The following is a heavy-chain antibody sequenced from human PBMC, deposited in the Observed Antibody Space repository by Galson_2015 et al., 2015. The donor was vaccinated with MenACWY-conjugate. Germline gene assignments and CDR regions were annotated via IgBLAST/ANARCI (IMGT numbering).Heavy chain of an antibody. CDR1: GYRFTDFG. CDR3: ARELFYGSGDLKY. J-gene: IGHJ4*02. V-gene: IGHV7-4-1*02. D-gene: IGHD3-10*01. CDR2: INTYTGDP. Sequence: QSGAEVKKPGESLTISCKASGYRFTDFGLNWVRQAPGQGLEWIGRINTYTGDPTFAPDFTGRFVFSLDTSVSTTYLQISGLEAEDTAIYYCARELFYGSGDLKYWGQGTLVTVSS.